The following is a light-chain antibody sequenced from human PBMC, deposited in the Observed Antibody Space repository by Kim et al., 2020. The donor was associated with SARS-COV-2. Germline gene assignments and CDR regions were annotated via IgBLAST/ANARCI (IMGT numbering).Light chain of an antibody. CDR2: GNS. V-gene: IGLV1-40*01. J-gene: IGLJ2*01. Sequence: RVTISCSGGGSNIGAGYEVHWYQQLPGTAPKLLIYGNSNRPSGVPDRFSGSKSGTSASLAITGLQAEDEADYYCQSYDSSLSGVVFGGGTQLTVL. CDR1: GSNIGAGYE. CDR3: QSYDSSLSGVV.